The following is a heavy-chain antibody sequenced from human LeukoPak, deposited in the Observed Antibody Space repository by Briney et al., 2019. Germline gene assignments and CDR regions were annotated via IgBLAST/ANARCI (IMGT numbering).Heavy chain of an antibody. J-gene: IGHJ5*02. CDR3: ARLVPAAILGNWFDP. Sequence: SETLSLTCTVSGGSISSGGYYWSWIRQHPGKGLEWIGYIYYSGSTYYNPSLKSRVTISVDTSKNQFSLKLSSVTAADTAVYYCARLVPAAILGNWFDPWDQGTLVTVSS. V-gene: IGHV4-31*03. CDR2: IYYSGST. CDR1: GGSISSGGYY. D-gene: IGHD2-2*02.